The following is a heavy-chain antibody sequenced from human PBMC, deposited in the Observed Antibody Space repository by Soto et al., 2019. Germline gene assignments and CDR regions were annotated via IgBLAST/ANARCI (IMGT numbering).Heavy chain of an antibody. CDR1: GGSISSSSYY. Sequence: QLQLQESGPGLVKPSETLSLTCTVSGGSISSSSYYWGWIRQPPGKGLEWIGSIYYSGSTYYNPSLKSRVTISVHTSKNQFSLKLSSVTAADTAVYYCARLHYDSSGYPAFDYWGQGTLVTVSS. D-gene: IGHD3-22*01. CDR2: IYYSGST. CDR3: ARLHYDSSGYPAFDY. V-gene: IGHV4-39*01. J-gene: IGHJ4*02.